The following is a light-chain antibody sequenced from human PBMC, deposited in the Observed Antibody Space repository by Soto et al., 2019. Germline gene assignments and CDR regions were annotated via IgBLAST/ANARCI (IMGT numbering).Light chain of an antibody. CDR1: SSNIGSNT. CDR3: AAWDDRLDVYV. V-gene: IGLV1-44*01. J-gene: IGLJ1*01. Sequence: QPLVTQPTSASVTPGQIVAISCSGSSSNIGSNTVTWYQQLPGTAPKLLIYSTSQRSSGVPGRFSGSKSGASASLSISGLQSEDEADYYCAAWDDRLDVYVFGTGTKVTVL. CDR2: STS.